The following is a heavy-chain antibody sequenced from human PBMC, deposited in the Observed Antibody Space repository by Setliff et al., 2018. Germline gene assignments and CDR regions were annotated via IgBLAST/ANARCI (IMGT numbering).Heavy chain of an antibody. CDR3: AGALLPIYDYSNYEEENYAFDI. CDR1: GGTFSSYA. J-gene: IGHJ3*02. V-gene: IGHV1-69*06. Sequence: SVKVSCKASGGTFSSYAISWVRQAPGQGLEWMGRIIPIFGTANYAQKFQGRVTITADKSTSTAYMELSSLRSEDTAVYYCAGALLPIYDYSNYEEENYAFDIWGQGTMVTVSS. CDR2: IIPIFGTA. D-gene: IGHD4-4*01.